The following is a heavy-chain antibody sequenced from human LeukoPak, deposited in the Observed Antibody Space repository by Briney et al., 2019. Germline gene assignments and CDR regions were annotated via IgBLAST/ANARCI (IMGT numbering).Heavy chain of an antibody. CDR3: ARRSYSSNLPGY. CDR1: GYSFSSYW. D-gene: IGHD6-13*01. J-gene: IGHJ4*02. V-gene: IGHV5-51*01. CDR2: IYPGDSDT. Sequence: GESLKISCQGSGYSFSSYWIAWVRQMPRKGLEWMGTIYPGDSDTQYSPSFQGQVTISADKSISTAYLQWSSLKASDTAMYYCARRSYSSNLPGYWGQGTLVTVSS.